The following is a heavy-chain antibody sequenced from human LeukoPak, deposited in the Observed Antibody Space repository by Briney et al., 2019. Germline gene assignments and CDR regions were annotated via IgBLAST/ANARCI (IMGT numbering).Heavy chain of an antibody. D-gene: IGHD3-10*01. CDR2: INPNSGGT. V-gene: IGHV1-2*02. Sequence: ASVKVSCKASGYTFTSYDINWVRQATGQGLEWMGWINPNSGGTNYAQKFQGRVTMTRDTSISTAYMELSRLRSDDTAVYYCARVSRGLWFGELSPLDYWGQGTLVTVSS. CDR3: ARVSRGLWFGELSPLDY. J-gene: IGHJ4*02. CDR1: GYTFTSYD.